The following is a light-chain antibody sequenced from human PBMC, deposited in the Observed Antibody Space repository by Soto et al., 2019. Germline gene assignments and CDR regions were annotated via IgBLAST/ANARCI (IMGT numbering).Light chain of an antibody. V-gene: IGLV2-8*01. CDR2: QVT. CDR3: SSYAASTAFYV. CDR1: SSDVGAYNF. Sequence: QSALTQPPSASGSPGQSVTISCTGTSSDVGAYNFVSWYQQLPGKAPKLIIYQVTKRPSGVPYRFSGSKSGNTASLTVSGLQAEDEADYYCSSYAASTAFYVFGTGTKLTVL. J-gene: IGLJ1*01.